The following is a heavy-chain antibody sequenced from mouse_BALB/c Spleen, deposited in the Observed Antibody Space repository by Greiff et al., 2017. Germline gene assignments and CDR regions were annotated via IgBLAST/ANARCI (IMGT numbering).Heavy chain of an antibody. J-gene: IGHJ3*01. CDR3: ARSSRGNSWFAY. CDR2: ISYSGST. CDR1: GYSITSDYA. Sequence: EVKLVESGPGLVKPSQSLSLTCTVTGYSITSDYAWNWIRQFPGNQLEWMGYISYSGSTSYNPSLKSRISITRDTSKNQYYLQLNSVTTEDTATYYCARSSRGNSWFAYWGQGTLVTVSA. V-gene: IGHV3-2*02.